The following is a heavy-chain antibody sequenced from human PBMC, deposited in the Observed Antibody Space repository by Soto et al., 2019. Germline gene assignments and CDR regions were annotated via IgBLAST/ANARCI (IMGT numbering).Heavy chain of an antibody. D-gene: IGHD1-7*01. Sequence: SVKVSCKASGGTFSSYSISWVRQAPGQGLEWMGGIIPIFGTTNYAQKFQGRVTSTADESTSTAYMELSSLRSEDTAVYYCAIFGYNWNYDYDYGVDGWGEGTKVTVSS. V-gene: IGHV1-69*13. J-gene: IGHJ6*02. CDR3: AIFGYNWNYDYDYGVDG. CDR1: GGTFSSYS. CDR2: IIPIFGTT.